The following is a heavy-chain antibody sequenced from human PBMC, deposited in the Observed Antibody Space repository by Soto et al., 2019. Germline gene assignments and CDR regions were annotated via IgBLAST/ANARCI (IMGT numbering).Heavy chain of an antibody. Sequence: PSETLSLTCTVSGGSISSGGYYWSWIRQHPGKGLEWIGYIYYSGSTYYNPSLKSRVTISVDTSKNQFSLKLSSVTAADTAVYYCARVGSYYGSGSFYYFDYWGQGTLVTVSS. V-gene: IGHV4-31*03. D-gene: IGHD3-10*01. CDR3: ARVGSYYGSGSFYYFDY. CDR2: IYYSGST. CDR1: GGSISSGGYY. J-gene: IGHJ4*02.